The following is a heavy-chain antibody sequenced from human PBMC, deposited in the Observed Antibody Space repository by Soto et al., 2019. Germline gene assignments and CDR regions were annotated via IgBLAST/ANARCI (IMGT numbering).Heavy chain of an antibody. V-gene: IGHV1-69*08. CDR3: ARDAPSGDYGVHWYFDL. D-gene: IGHD4-17*01. CDR2: IIPILGIA. CDR1: GGTFSSYT. Sequence: QVQLVQSGAEVKKPGSSVKVSCKASGGTFSSYTISWVRQAPGQGLEWMGRIIPILGIANYAQKFQGRVTITAXXAXSXXDLELSSLRAEDTAVYYCARDAPSGDYGVHWYFDLWGRGTLVTVSS. J-gene: IGHJ2*01.